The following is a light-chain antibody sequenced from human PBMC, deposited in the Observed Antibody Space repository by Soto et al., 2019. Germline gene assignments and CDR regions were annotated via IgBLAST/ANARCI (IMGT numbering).Light chain of an antibody. V-gene: IGKV1-27*01. CDR1: QGISNY. CDR2: AAS. J-gene: IGKJ1*01. Sequence: DIQMTQSPSSLSASVGDRVTITCRASQGISNYLAWYQQKPGKVPKLLIYAASTLKSGVPSRFSGSGPGTDFTLNISSLQPEDVATYYCQKYNSAPRTVGQGTKVEIK. CDR3: QKYNSAPRT.